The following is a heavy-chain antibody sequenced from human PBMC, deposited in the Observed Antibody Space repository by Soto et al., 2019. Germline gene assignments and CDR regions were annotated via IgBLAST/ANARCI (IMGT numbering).Heavy chain of an antibody. CDR3: ARDPLRVPPRLERRSGYGMDV. CDR1: GYTFTGYY. Sequence: SVKVSCKASGYTFTGYYMHWVRQAPGQGLEWMGWINPTSGGPNYAQKFQGRVTMTRDTSIRTAYMELSRLRSDDTAVYYSARDPLRVPPRLERRSGYGMDVWGQGTTVTVSS. D-gene: IGHD1-1*01. V-gene: IGHV1-2*02. J-gene: IGHJ6*02. CDR2: INPTSGGP.